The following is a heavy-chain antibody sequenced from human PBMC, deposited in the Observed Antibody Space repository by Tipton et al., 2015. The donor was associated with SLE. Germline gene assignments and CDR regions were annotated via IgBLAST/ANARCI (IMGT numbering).Heavy chain of an antibody. V-gene: IGHV4-30-2*06. CDR2: IYHRGST. J-gene: IGHJ6*03. CDR1: GGSMSDGVYS. Sequence: TLPLTCAVSGGSMSDGVYSWSWIRQSPGKGLEWIGYIYHRGSTYYNPSLKSRVTISVDRSKNQFSLRLSSVTAADTAVYYCARSGSYPYYYYYMDVWGKGTTVTVSS. D-gene: IGHD1-26*01. CDR3: ARSGSYPYYYYYMDV.